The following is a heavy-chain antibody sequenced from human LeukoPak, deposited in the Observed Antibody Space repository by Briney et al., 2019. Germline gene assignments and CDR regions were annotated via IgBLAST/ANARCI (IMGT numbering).Heavy chain of an antibody. D-gene: IGHD1-1*01. V-gene: IGHV3-74*01. Sequence: GGSLRLSCAASGFTFSRYWMHWVRHAPGKGLVWVSRISGDGSSTDYADSVKGRFTISRDNAKNTLYLQMNSLRAEDTAVYYCTSNNDAGCWGQGTQVTVSS. CDR2: ISGDGSST. CDR3: TSNNDAGC. J-gene: IGHJ4*02. CDR1: GFTFSRYW.